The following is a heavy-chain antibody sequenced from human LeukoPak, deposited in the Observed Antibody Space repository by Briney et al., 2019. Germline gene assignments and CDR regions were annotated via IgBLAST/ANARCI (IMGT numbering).Heavy chain of an antibody. D-gene: IGHD3-10*01. CDR1: GFTVSSNY. CDR2: INWNGGST. Sequence: GGSLRLSCAASGFTVSSNYMSWVRQAPGKGLEWVSGINWNGGSTGYADSVKGRFTISRDNAKNSLYLQMNSLRAEDTALYYCAREGDYYGSGSYYRYWGQGTLVTVSS. J-gene: IGHJ4*02. CDR3: AREGDYYGSGSYYRY. V-gene: IGHV3-20*04.